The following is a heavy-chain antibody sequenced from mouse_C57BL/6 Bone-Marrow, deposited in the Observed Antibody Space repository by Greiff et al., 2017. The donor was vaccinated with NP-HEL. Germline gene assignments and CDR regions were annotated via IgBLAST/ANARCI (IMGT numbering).Heavy chain of an antibody. CDR2: SRNKANDYTT. CDR1: GFTFSDFY. Sequence: DVMLVESGGGLVQSGRSLRLSCATSGFTFSDFYMEWVRQAPGKGLEWIAASRNKANDYTTEYSASVKGRFIVSRDTSQRILYLQMNALRAEDTAIYYCARDAYGSSPYWYFDVWGTGTTVTVSS. D-gene: IGHD1-1*01. V-gene: IGHV7-1*01. J-gene: IGHJ1*03. CDR3: ARDAYGSSPYWYFDV.